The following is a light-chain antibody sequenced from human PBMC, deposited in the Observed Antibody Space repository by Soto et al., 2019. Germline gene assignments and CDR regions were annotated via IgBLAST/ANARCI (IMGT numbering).Light chain of an antibody. Sequence: EIGMTQSPATLSVSPGERATLSCRASQSVSSNLAWYQHKPGQAPRLLIYGASTRATGIPARFTGSGSGTEFTLTISSLQSEDSALYYCQQYDNWLTFGGGTKVEIK. CDR3: QQYDNWLT. V-gene: IGKV3-15*01. CDR1: QSVSSN. J-gene: IGKJ4*01. CDR2: GAS.